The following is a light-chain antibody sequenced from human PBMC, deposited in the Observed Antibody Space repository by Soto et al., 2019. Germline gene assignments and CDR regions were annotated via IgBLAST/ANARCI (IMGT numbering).Light chain of an antibody. J-gene: IGKJ2*01. V-gene: IGKV3-20*01. CDR1: QSFSNAY. CDR3: QQFNGSPYT. CDR2: GAS. Sequence: EIVLTQSPGTLSLSPGERATLSCRASQSFSNAYLAWYQQSPGQAPRLLIYGASRRATGIPDRFSGSGSGADFTLTMSRLEPEDFGVYYCQQFNGSPYTFSNGNKLEIK.